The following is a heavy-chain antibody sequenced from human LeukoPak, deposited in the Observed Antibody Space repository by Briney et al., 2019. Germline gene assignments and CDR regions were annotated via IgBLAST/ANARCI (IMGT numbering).Heavy chain of an antibody. CDR2: IYYSGST. CDR1: GVSISSGGYY. J-gene: IGHJ3*02. D-gene: IGHD3-22*01. V-gene: IGHV4-31*03. Sequence: PSETLSLTCTVSGVSISSGGYYWSWIRQHPGKGLEWIGYIYYSGSTYYSPSLKSRVTISVDTSKNQFSLKLSSVTAAGTAVYYCARVENVIYYDSRAGAFDIWGQGTMVTVSS. CDR3: ARVENVIYYDSRAGAFDI.